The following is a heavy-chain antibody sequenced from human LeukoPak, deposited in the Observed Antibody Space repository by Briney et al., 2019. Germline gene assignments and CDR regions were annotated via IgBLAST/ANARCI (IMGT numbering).Heavy chain of an antibody. CDR2: IIGSGGTT. D-gene: IGHD6-13*01. V-gene: IGHV3-23*01. J-gene: IGHJ4*02. CDR3: AKDASYSSSWYGLDY. Sequence: GGSLRLSCAASGFTFSSCDMNWIHQAPGKGLEWVSSIIGSGGTTYYADSVKGRFTVSRDNPKNTLYLQMHSLRVEDTAVYYCAKDASYSSSWYGLDYWGQGTLVTVSS. CDR1: GFTFSSCD.